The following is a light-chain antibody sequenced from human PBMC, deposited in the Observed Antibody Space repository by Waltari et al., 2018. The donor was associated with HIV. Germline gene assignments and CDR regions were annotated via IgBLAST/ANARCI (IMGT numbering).Light chain of an antibody. CDR3: ASYGGRNNRVP. Sequence: QSALTQPPSASGSPEQSVTLSCTGTRSDIGNYAYVSWYQQHPGKAPKLLIYEVDKRPSGGPDRFSGSKSGDTASLTVSGLQAEDEADYYCASYGGRNNRVPFGGGTRLTVL. CDR2: EVD. V-gene: IGLV2-8*01. CDR1: RSDIGNYAY. J-gene: IGLJ2*01.